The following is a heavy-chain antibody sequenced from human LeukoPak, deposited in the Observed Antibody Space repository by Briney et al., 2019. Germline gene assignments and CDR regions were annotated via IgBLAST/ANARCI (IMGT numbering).Heavy chain of an antibody. D-gene: IGHD3-10*01. J-gene: IGHJ5*02. CDR3: ARAAVRGVHWFDP. V-gene: IGHV1-3*03. CDR2: INAGNGNT. CDR1: GYTFTSYY. Sequence: ASVKVSCKASGYTFTSYYMHWVRQAPGQRLEWMGWINAGNGNTKYSQEFQGRVTITRDTSASTAYMELSSLRSEDMAVYYCARAAVRGVHWFDPWGQGTLVTVSS.